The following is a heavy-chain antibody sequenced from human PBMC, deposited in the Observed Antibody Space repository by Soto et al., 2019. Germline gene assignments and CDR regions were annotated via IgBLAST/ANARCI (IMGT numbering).Heavy chain of an antibody. V-gene: IGHV4-34*01. CDR3: ARGLPSDYYYDSSGYYSGFVY. CDR2: INHSGST. D-gene: IGHD3-22*01. CDR1: GGSFSGYY. Sequence: PSETLSLTCAVYGGSFSGYYWSWIRQPPGKGLEWIGEINHSGSTNYNPSLKSRVTISVDTSKNQFSLKLSSVTAADTAVYYCARGLPSDYYYDSSGYYSGFVYWGQGTLVTVS. J-gene: IGHJ4*02.